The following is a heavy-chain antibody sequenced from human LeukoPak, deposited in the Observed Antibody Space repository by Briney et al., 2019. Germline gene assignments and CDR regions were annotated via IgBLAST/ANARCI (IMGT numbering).Heavy chain of an antibody. CDR1: GFTFSNYW. CDR3: ARGRKFYDY. J-gene: IGHJ4*02. CDR2: IKQVGSDK. D-gene: IGHD1-14*01. Sequence: GGSLRLSCAASGFTFSNYWMSWVRQAPGKGLEWVANIKQVGSDKDYVDSVKGRFTISRDNAKNSLYLQMNSLRAEDTAVFHCARGRKFYDYWGQGTLVSVSS. V-gene: IGHV3-7*04.